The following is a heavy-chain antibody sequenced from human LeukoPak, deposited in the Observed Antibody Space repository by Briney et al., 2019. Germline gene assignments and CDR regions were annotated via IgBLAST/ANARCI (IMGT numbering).Heavy chain of an antibody. CDR2: ISGSRGST. Sequence: GGSLRLSCAASGFTFSSYAMSWVRQAPGKGLEWVSAISGSRGSTYYADSVKGRFTISRDNSKNTLYLQMNSLRAEDTAVYYCANYDFYYYYMDVWGKGTTVTVSS. D-gene: IGHD3-3*01. CDR3: ANYDFYYYYMDV. V-gene: IGHV3-23*01. J-gene: IGHJ6*03. CDR1: GFTFSSYA.